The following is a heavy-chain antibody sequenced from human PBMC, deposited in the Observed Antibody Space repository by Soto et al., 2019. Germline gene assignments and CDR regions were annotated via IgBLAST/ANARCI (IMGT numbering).Heavy chain of an antibody. CDR2: IGGSTGTI. CDR3: AREGLSSNWLNGFDP. J-gene: IGHJ5*02. Sequence: EVQLVESGGGLVQPGGSLRLSCAASGFTFSNYPMNWVRQAPGKGLEWLSYIGGSTGTIFYADSVKGRFTISRDNPKNSLYLQMTRLRAEDTAVYYCAREGLSSNWLNGFDPWGQGTLVSVSS. D-gene: IGHD6-13*01. CDR1: GFTFSNYP. V-gene: IGHV3-48*01.